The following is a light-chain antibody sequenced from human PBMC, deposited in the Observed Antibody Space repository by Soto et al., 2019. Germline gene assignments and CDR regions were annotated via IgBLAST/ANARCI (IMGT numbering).Light chain of an antibody. CDR2: AAS. CDR3: QKYNSAPLT. V-gene: IGKV1-27*01. Sequence: DIQMTQSPSSLSASVGDRVTITCRASQAISNYLAWYQQKPGKVPKLLIYAASTLQLGVPSRFSGSGSGTEFTLTISSLQPEDVATYYCQKYNSAPLTFGGGTKVEIK. CDR1: QAISNY. J-gene: IGKJ4*01.